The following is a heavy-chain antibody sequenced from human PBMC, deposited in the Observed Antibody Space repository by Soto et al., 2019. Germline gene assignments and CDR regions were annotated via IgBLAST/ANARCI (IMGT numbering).Heavy chain of an antibody. Sequence: SGGSLRLSCAASGFTFSDYAMAWVRQAPGKGLEWVSGISGSGGDTYYADSVKGRFTISRDNSNNTLFLQMNCLRPEDTAVYYCARAIVVVTTTQLYYYGVDLWGQGTTVTVSS. CDR1: GFTFSDYA. J-gene: IGHJ6*02. V-gene: IGHV3-23*01. CDR3: ARAIVVVTTTQLYYYGVDL. D-gene: IGHD2-21*02. CDR2: ISGSGGDT.